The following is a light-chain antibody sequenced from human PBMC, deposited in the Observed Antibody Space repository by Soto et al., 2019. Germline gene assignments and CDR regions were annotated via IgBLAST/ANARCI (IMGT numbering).Light chain of an antibody. J-gene: IGKJ1*01. CDR2: GAS. Sequence: EIVLTQSPGTLSLSPGERATLSCRASQSVSNNYLAWYQQKPDQAPRLLIYGASNQGTGIPDRFSGSGAGKDFTLTISRLEPEDFALYYCQQYGSSGTFGQGTKVEIK. CDR3: QQYGSSGT. CDR1: QSVSNNY. V-gene: IGKV3-20*01.